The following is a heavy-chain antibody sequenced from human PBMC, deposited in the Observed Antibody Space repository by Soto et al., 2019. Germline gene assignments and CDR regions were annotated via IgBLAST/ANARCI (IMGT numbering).Heavy chain of an antibody. CDR1: GYTFTSYY. CDR3: ARDTPYYDSSAPSDY. D-gene: IGHD3-22*01. J-gene: IGHJ4*02. Sequence: ASVKVSCKASGYTFTSYYMHWVRQAPGQGLEWMGIINPSGGSTSYAQKFQGRVTMTRDTSTSTVYMELSSLRSEDTAVYYCARDTPYYDSSAPSDYWGQGTLVTVSS. CDR2: INPSGGST. V-gene: IGHV1-46*03.